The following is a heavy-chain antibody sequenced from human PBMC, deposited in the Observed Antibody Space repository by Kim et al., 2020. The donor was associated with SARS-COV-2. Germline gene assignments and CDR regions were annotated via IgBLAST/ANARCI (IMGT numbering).Heavy chain of an antibody. Sequence: ASVKVSCKASGYTFTGYYMHWVRQAPGQGLEWMGWMNPNSDGTNYAQKFQGRVTMTRDTSISTAYMELSRLRSDDTAVYYCARRVLFSGMDVWGQGTTVTVSS. CDR2: MNPNSDGT. D-gene: IGHD3-10*01. V-gene: IGHV1-2*02. CDR3: ARRVLFSGMDV. J-gene: IGHJ6*02. CDR1: GYTFTGYY.